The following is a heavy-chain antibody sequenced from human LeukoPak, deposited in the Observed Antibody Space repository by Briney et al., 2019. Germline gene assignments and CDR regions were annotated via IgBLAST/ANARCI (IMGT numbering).Heavy chain of an antibody. CDR1: GFTFSSYA. CDR3: ARISGGLIWYFDL. CDR2: INPNSGGT. J-gene: IGHJ2*01. D-gene: IGHD2-8*02. Sequence: GGSLRLSCAASGFTFSSYAMHWVRQAPGQGLEWMGWINPNSGGTNYAQKFQGRVTMTRDTSISTAYMELSRLRSDDTAVYYCARISGGLIWYFDLWGRGTLVTVSS. V-gene: IGHV1-2*02.